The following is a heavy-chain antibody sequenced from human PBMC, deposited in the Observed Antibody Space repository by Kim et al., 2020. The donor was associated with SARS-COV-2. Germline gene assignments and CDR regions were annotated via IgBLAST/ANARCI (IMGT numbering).Heavy chain of an antibody. J-gene: IGHJ6*02. CDR2: ISYDGSNK. CDR1: GFTFSSYG. V-gene: IGHV3-30*18. CDR3: AKDMRYYDILTGYLARMDYCYYGMDV. Sequence: GGSLRLSCAASGFTFSSYGMHWVRQAPGKGLEWVAVISYDGSNKYYADSVKGRFTISRDNSKNTLYLQMNSLRAEDTAVYYCAKDMRYYDILTGYLARMDYCYYGMDVWGQGTTVTVSS. D-gene: IGHD3-9*01.